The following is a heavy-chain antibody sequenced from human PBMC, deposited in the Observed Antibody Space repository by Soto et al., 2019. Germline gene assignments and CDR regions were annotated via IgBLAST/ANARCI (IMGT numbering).Heavy chain of an antibody. CDR1: GVSFNNNG. Sequence: QVQLVQSGAEVKKPGSSVKVSCKTSGVSFNNNGIGWVRQAPGHGLEWMGGVSPPFRTSNYARKFQGRISLTPDASTGTVNMELSSLTSEDTAQYYCARVLYYGSGSYSPYGMEVWGQGTTVTVSS. J-gene: IGHJ6*02. CDR2: VSPPFRTS. V-gene: IGHV1-69*01. CDR3: ARVLYYGSGSYSPYGMEV. D-gene: IGHD3-10*01.